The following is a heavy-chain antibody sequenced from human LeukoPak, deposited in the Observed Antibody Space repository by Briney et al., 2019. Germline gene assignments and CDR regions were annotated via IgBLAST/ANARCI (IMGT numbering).Heavy chain of an antibody. CDR3: TRGSIAYYYMDV. CDR1: GGSISSNSYY. Sequence: SETLSLTCTVSGGSISSNSYYWGWIRQPPWKGLEWIGNIYYSGSTNYNPSLKSRVTISVDTSKNQFSLKLSSVTAADTAVYYCTRGSIAYYYMDVWGKGTTVTISS. D-gene: IGHD3-22*01. CDR2: IYYSGST. J-gene: IGHJ6*03. V-gene: IGHV4-61*05.